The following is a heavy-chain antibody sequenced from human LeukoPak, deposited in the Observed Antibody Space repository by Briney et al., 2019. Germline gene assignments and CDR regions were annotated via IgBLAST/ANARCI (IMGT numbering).Heavy chain of an antibody. D-gene: IGHD3-9*01. CDR2: ISWNSGSI. CDR3: AKGYFDWLTPPFDP. J-gene: IGHJ5*02. Sequence: GGSLRLSCAASGFTFDDYAMHWVRQAPGKGLEWASGISWNSGSIGYADSVKGRFTISRDNAKNSLYLQMNSLRAEDTALYYCAKGYFDWLTPPFDPWGQGTLVTVSS. CDR1: GFTFDDYA. V-gene: IGHV3-9*01.